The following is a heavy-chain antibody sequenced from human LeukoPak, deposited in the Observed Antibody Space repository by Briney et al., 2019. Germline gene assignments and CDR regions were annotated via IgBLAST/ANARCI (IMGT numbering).Heavy chain of an antibody. CDR1: GGSISSYY. CDR3: ARGDYDILTGYYDFAYLGPNWFDP. Sequence: SESLSLTCTVSGGSISSYYWSWIRQPPGKGLEWIGYIYYSGSTNYNPSLKSRVTISVDTSKNQFSLKLSSVTAADTAVYYCARGDYDILTGYYDFAYLGPNWFDPWGQGNLVTVSS. CDR2: IYYSGST. D-gene: IGHD3-9*01. J-gene: IGHJ5*02. V-gene: IGHV4-59*01.